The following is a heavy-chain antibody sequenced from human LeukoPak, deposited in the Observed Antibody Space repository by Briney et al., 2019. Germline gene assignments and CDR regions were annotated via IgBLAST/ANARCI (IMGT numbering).Heavy chain of an antibody. J-gene: IGHJ3*02. CDR2: IIPIFGTA. V-gene: IGHV1-69*13. D-gene: IGHD3-22*01. CDR3: ARVTFRDSSGYYSGLGAFDI. CDR1: GYTFTSYG. Sequence: ASVKVSCKASGYTFTSYGISWVRQAPGQGLEWMGGIIPIFGTANYAQKFQGRVTITADESTSTAYMELSSLRSEDTAVYYCARVTFRDSSGYYSGLGAFDIWGQGTMVTVSS.